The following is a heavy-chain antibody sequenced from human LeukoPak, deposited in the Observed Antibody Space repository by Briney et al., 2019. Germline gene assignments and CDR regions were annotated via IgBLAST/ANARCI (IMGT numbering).Heavy chain of an antibody. CDR1: GSTFSSYA. D-gene: IGHD3-10*01. CDR2: ISGSGGST. V-gene: IGHV3-23*01. Sequence: PGGSLRLSCAASGSTFSSYAMSWVRQAPGKGLEWVSAISGSGGSTYYADSVKGRFTISRDNSKNTLYLQMNSLRAEDTAVYYCAXVGCYYGSGSYYRCFDYWGQGTLVTVSS. J-gene: IGHJ4*02. CDR3: AXVGCYYGSGSYYRCFDY.